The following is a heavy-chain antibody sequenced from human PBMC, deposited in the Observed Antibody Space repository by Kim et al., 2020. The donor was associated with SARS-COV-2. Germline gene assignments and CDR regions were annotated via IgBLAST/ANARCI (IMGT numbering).Heavy chain of an antibody. Sequence: GGSLRLSCAASGFTFSSYGMHWVRQAPGKGLEWVAVIWYDGSNKYYADSVKGRFTISRDNSKNTLYLQMNSLRAEDTAVYYCARDIGIRSGGFDYWGQGTLVTVSS. CDR2: IWYDGSNK. D-gene: IGHD6-19*01. CDR1: GFTFSSYG. CDR3: ARDIGIRSGGFDY. V-gene: IGHV3-33*01. J-gene: IGHJ4*02.